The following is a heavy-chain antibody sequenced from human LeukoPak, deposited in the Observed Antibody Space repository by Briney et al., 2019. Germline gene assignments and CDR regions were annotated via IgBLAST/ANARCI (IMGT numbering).Heavy chain of an antibody. CDR1: GFTFGDYA. CDR3: ARDYAAGAIDV. J-gene: IGHJ6*02. CDR2: INLDGSEK. Sequence: GGSLRLSCTASGFTFGDYAMSWVRQAPGKGLEWVVNINLDGSEKYYVDSVKGRFTVSRDNAEKSLFLQMNSLRAEDTAVYYCARDYAAGAIDVWGRGTTVTVSS. D-gene: IGHD6-13*01. V-gene: IGHV3-7*01.